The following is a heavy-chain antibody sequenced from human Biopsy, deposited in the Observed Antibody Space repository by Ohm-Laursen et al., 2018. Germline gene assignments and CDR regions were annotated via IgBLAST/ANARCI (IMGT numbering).Heavy chain of an antibody. CDR2: ILFSGDT. CDR3: ASLGRYCSGENCYGIDY. Sequence: GTLSLTCIVTDKSINKYYWSWLRQPAGKGLEYIGRILFSGDTNPDYNPSLKSRATMSVDTSKNQFSLRLSSVTAADTAVYYCASLGRYCSGENCYGIDYWGQGTLVTVSS. V-gene: IGHV4-4*07. D-gene: IGHD2-15*01. CDR1: DKSINKYY. J-gene: IGHJ4*02.